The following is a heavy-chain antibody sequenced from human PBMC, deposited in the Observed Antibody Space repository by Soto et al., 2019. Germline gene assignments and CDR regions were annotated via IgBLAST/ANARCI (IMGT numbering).Heavy chain of an antibody. J-gene: IGHJ6*02. D-gene: IGHD5-18*01. V-gene: IGHV1-3*01. CDR1: GYTFTGYA. CDR2: INAGNGNT. Sequence: ASVKVSCKASGYTFTGYAMHWVRQAPGQRLEWMGWINAGNGNTKYSQKFQGRVTITRDTSASTAYMELSSLRSEDTAVYYCAVGYALYYYYGMDVWGQGTTVTVSS. CDR3: AVGYALYYYYGMDV.